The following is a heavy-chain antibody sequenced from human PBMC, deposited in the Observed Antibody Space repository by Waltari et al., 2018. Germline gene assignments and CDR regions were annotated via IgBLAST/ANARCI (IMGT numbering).Heavy chain of an antibody. V-gene: IGHV3-66*01. Sequence: EVQLEESGGGLVQPGGSLRLSCAASGFSVRNNYMSWVRQAQGKGLEWVSVIYSGGRTYYADSVKGRFTISRDSSKNTLYLQMNNLRAEDTAVYYCARDLGTGGWGLFDYWGQGILVTVSS. CDR3: ARDLGTGGWGLFDY. CDR1: GFSVRNNY. D-gene: IGHD6-19*01. CDR2: IYSGGRT. J-gene: IGHJ4*02.